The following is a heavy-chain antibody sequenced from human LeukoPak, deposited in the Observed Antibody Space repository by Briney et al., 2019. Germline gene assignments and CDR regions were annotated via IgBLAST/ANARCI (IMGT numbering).Heavy chain of an antibody. CDR1: GYTFTGYY. CDR3: ARVGYCSDTSCSSYYFDY. J-gene: IGHJ4*02. Sequence: GASVKVSWKASGYTFTGYYMHWVRQAPGQGLEWMGWINPNSGGTNYAQKFQGRVTMTRDTSISTAYMELSRLRSDDTAVYYCARVGYCSDTSCSSYYFDYWGQGTLVTVSS. CDR2: INPNSGGT. V-gene: IGHV1-2*02. D-gene: IGHD2-2*03.